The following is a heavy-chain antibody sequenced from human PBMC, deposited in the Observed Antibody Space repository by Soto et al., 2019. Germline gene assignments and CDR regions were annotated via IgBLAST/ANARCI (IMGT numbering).Heavy chain of an antibody. J-gene: IGHJ3*02. CDR1: GFTFDDYA. CDR3: AKDTVSGADPVAAHDAFDI. Sequence: GGSLRLSCAASGFTFDDYAMHWVRQAPGKGLEWVSGISWNSGSIGYADSVKGRFTISRDNAKNSLYLQMNSLRAEDTALYYCAKDTVSGADPVAAHDAFDIWGQGTMVTVSS. V-gene: IGHV3-9*01. CDR2: ISWNSGSI. D-gene: IGHD2-15*01.